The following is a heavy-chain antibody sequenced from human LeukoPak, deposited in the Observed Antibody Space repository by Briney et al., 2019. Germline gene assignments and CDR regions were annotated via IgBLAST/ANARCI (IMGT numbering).Heavy chain of an antibody. D-gene: IGHD5-12*01. J-gene: IGHJ4*02. V-gene: IGHV3-53*01. Sequence: GGSLRLSCAASGFTVSSHYMSWFRQAPGMGLEWVSAIYTDGSTYCTDSVKGRFTISRDNFKNTLFLQMNTLRAEDTAVYYCARESGYAVGDYWGQGTLVTVSS. CDR2: IYTDGST. CDR1: GFTVSSHY. CDR3: ARESGYAVGDY.